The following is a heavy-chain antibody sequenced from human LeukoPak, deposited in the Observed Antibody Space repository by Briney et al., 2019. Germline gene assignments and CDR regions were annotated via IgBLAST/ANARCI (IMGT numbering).Heavy chain of an antibody. CDR3: ARVQFRSLAF. Sequence: GGSLRLSCAASAFTFSSYGMHWVRQAPGKGLEWVANIKEDGREKFYVDSVKGRFTISRDNAKNSLYLQMNSLRADDTAVYYCARVQFRSLAFCGQGTLVTVSS. CDR1: AFTFSSYG. CDR2: IKEDGREK. J-gene: IGHJ4*02. D-gene: IGHD2-21*01. V-gene: IGHV3-7*01.